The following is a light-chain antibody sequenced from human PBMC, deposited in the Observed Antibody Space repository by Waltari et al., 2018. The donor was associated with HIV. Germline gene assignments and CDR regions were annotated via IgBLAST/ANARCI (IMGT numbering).Light chain of an antibody. CDR2: LGC. CDR3: RQALQTPGT. J-gene: IGKJ1*01. CDR1: QSLLHSSGYNF. Sequence: DIVMTQSPLSLPVTPGEPASISCRSSQSLLHSSGYNFLDWYLQKPGQSPQLLVYLGCSRASEVPARFSGSRSCTDFTEKFSRVEDDDGGVYCCRQALQTPGTFDEGTKVEIK. V-gene: IGKV2-28*01.